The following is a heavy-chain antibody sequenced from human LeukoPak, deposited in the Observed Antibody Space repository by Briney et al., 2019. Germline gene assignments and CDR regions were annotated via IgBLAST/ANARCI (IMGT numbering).Heavy chain of an antibody. CDR2: ISYDGSNK. J-gene: IGHJ4*02. Sequence: GSLRLSCAASGFTFSSYGMHWVRQAPGKGLEWVAVISYDGSNKYYADSVKGRFTISRDNSKNTLYLQMNSLRAEDTAVYYCAKDRSYYGYFDYWGQGTLVTVSS. CDR1: GFTFSSYG. D-gene: IGHD1-26*01. V-gene: IGHV3-30*18. CDR3: AKDRSYYGYFDY.